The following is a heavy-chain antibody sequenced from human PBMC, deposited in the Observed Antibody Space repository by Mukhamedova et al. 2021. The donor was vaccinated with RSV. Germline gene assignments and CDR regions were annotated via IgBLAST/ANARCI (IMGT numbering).Heavy chain of an antibody. CDR3: ARSARGMATIYSLDY. J-gene: IGHJ4*02. V-gene: IGHV4-59*13. CDR2: IYYSGST. D-gene: IGHD5-12*01. Sequence: GKGLEWIGYIYYSGSTNYNPSLKSRVTISVDTSKNQFSLKLSSVTAADTAVYYCARSARGMATIYSLDYWGQGTLVTVSS.